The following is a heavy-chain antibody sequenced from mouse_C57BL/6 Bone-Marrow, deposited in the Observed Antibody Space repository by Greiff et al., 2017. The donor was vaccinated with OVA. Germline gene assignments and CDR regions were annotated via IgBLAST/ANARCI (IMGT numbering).Heavy chain of an antibody. V-gene: IGHV1-50*01. D-gene: IGHD3-2*02. Sequence: QVQLKESGAELVKPGASVKLSCKASGYTFTSYWMQWVKQRPGQGLEWIGEIDPSDSYTNYNHKFKGTATLTVDTSSSTAYMQLSSLTSEDSAVYDCAGYSAGYAMDYWGQGTSVTVSS. CDR2: IDPSDSYT. CDR1: GYTFTSYW. CDR3: AGYSAGYAMDY. J-gene: IGHJ4*01.